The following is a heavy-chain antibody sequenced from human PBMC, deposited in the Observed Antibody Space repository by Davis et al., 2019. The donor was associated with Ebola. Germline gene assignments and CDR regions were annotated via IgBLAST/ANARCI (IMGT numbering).Heavy chain of an antibody. CDR2: IYTSGRT. D-gene: IGHD2-15*01. Sequence: PSETLSLTCTVSGGSISSHYWSWIRQPAGKGLEWIGRIYTSGRTNYNPSLKSRVTMSVDTSKNPFSLRLSSVTAADTAVYYCVRDGCPGGSCYCGDYWGQGTLVTVSS. CDR3: VRDGCPGGSCYCGDY. J-gene: IGHJ4*02. V-gene: IGHV4-4*07. CDR1: GGSISSHY.